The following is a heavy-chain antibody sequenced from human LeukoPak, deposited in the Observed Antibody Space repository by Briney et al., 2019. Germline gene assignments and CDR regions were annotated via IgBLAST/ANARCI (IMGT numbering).Heavy chain of an antibody. V-gene: IGHV3-53*01. Sequence: GGSLRLSCAASGVTVSSNYMSWVRQAPGKGLEWVSVIYSSGSTYYTDSVKGRFTISRDNSKKMVYLQMNSLRAEDTAIYYCARVLAGYNSDSPSNYFDYWGQGTLVTVSS. D-gene: IGHD5-18*01. J-gene: IGHJ4*02. CDR3: ARVLAGYNSDSPSNYFDY. CDR1: GVTVSSNY. CDR2: IYSSGST.